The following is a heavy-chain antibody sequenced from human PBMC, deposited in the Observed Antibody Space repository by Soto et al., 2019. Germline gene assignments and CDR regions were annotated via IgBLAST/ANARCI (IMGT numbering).Heavy chain of an antibody. CDR3: ARDLDTDMGRAFDY. D-gene: IGHD1-26*01. Sequence: GGSLRLSCAASGFTFEDYAMHWVRQAPGKGLEWVSGISWNGGTIVYADSVKGRLTISRDNAKNTLYLQMDSLRAEDTALYYCARDLDTDMGRAFDYWGQGPLVTVS. J-gene: IGHJ4*02. V-gene: IGHV3-9*01. CDR1: GFTFEDYA. CDR2: ISWNGGTI.